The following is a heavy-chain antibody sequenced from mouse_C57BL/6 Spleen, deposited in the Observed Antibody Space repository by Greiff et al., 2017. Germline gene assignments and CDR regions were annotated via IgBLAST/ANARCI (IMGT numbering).Heavy chain of an antibody. CDR3: ARRDDNYLDY. CDR1: GYTFTSYW. D-gene: IGHD2-3*01. CDR2: LDPSDSNT. J-gene: IGHJ2*01. Sequence: QVQLKQPGAELVKPGASVKLSCKASGYTFTSYWMQWVKQRPGQGLEWIGELDPSDSNTTYNQKFKGKATLTVDTSSSTAYIQLSSLTSEESAVYYCARRDDNYLDYWGQGTTLTVSS. V-gene: IGHV1-50*01.